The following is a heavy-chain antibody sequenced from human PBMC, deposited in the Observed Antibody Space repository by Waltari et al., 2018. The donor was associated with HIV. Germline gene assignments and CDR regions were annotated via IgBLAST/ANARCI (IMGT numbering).Heavy chain of an antibody. CDR1: GGSFSGYY. CDR3: AKDEYSYGMDV. V-gene: IGHV4-34*01. J-gene: IGHJ6*02. Sequence: QVQLQQWGAGLLKPSETLSLTCAVYGGSFSGYYWSWIRQPPGKGLEWIGEINHSGSTNYHPSLKSRVTISVDTSKNQFSLKLSSVTAADTALYYCAKDEYSYGMDVWGQGTTVTVSS. CDR2: INHSGST.